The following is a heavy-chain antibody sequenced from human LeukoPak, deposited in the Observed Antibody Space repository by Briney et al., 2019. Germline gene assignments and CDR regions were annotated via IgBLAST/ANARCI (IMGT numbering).Heavy chain of an antibody. CDR3: ARGSSSGWPLDY. CDR2: IDADNGDT. Sequence: ASVKVSCKASGYIFNDYVIHWVRQAPGQRFEWMGWIDADNGDTRSSQKFQGRVTISRDTSANTAYMELSSLRSGDTAVYYCARGSSSGWPLDYWGQGTLVTISS. J-gene: IGHJ4*02. V-gene: IGHV1-3*01. D-gene: IGHD6-19*01. CDR1: GYIFNDYV.